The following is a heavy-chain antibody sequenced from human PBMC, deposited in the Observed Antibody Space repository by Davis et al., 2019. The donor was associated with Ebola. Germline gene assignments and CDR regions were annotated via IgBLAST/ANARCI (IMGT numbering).Heavy chain of an antibody. J-gene: IGHJ4*02. CDR3: TTTYYYGSGSRDY. CDR2: IRSKANSYAT. Sequence: GESLKISCAASGFTFSGSAMHWVRQASGKGLEWVGRIRSKANSYATAYAASVKGRFTISRDDSENTAYLQMNSLKTEDTAVYYCTTTYYYGSGSRDYWGQGTLVTVSS. CDR1: GFTFSGSA. V-gene: IGHV3-73*01. D-gene: IGHD3-10*01.